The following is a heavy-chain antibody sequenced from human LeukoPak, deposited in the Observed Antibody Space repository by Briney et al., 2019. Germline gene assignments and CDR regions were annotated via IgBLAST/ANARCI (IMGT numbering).Heavy chain of an antibody. CDR1: GYTFTSYY. D-gene: IGHD2-15*01. V-gene: IGHV1-46*01. CDR3: ARGYCSGGGCFDY. J-gene: IGHJ4*02. Sequence: AAVKVSCKASGYTFTSYYMHWVRQAPGQGLEWMGIINPGGGSTSYAQKFRGRVTMTRDTSTSTVYMELSSLRSEDTAVYYCARGYCSGGGCFDYWGQGTLVTASS. CDR2: INPGGGST.